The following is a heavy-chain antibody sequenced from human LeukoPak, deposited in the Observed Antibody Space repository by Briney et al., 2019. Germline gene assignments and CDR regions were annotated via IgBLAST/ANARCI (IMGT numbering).Heavy chain of an antibody. Sequence: LSGGSLRLSCAASGFTFSSYEMTWVRQAPGKGLEWVSYISSSGSTIYYADSVKGRFTISRDNAKNPLYLQMNSLRAEDTAVYYCARRQGYGTAPYDYWGQGTLVTVSS. CDR3: ARRQGYGTAPYDY. CDR2: ISSSGSTI. V-gene: IGHV3-48*03. D-gene: IGHD5-12*01. CDR1: GFTFSSYE. J-gene: IGHJ4*02.